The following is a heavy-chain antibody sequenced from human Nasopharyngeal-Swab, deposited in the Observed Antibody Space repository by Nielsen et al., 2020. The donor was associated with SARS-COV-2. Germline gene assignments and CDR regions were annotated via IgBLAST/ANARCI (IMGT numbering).Heavy chain of an antibody. CDR3: AKDDL. J-gene: IGHJ2*01. V-gene: IGHV3-30*18. Sequence: GESLKISCAASGFTFSSYGMHWVRQAPGKGLEWVAVISYDGSNKYYADSVKGRFTISRDNFKNTLYLQMNSLRAEDTAVYYCAKDDLWGRGTLVTVSS. CDR2: ISYDGSNK. CDR1: GFTFSSYG.